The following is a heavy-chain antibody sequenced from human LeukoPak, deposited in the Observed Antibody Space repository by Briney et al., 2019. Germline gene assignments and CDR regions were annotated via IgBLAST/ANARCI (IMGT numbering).Heavy chain of an antibody. CDR3: ARDLLGYCSSTSCYGYYYGMDV. D-gene: IGHD2-2*01. CDR2: IIPIFGTA. Sequence: SVKVSCKSSGGTFSSYAISWVRQAPAQGLEWMGGIIPIFGTANYAQKFQGRVTITADESTSTAYMELSSLRSEDTAVYYCARDLLGYCSSTSCYGYYYGMDVWGQGTTVTVSS. J-gene: IGHJ6*02. CDR1: GGTFSSYA. V-gene: IGHV1-69*13.